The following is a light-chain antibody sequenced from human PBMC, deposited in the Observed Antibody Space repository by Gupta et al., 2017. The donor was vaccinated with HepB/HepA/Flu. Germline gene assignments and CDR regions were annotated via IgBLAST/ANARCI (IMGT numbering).Light chain of an antibody. CDR2: GNS. CDR1: SSNIGAGYD. Sequence: SVLTPPPSVSGAPRQRVTIPCTGSSSNIGAGYDVHWYQQLPGTAPKLLIYGNSNRPSGVPDRFSGSKSGTSASLAITGLQAEDEADYYCQSYDSSLSGVVFGGGTKLTVL. J-gene: IGLJ2*01. V-gene: IGLV1-40*01. CDR3: QSYDSSLSGVV.